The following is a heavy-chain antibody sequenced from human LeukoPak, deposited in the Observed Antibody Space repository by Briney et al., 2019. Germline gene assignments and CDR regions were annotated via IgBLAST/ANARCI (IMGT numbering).Heavy chain of an antibody. CDR1: EFAFSSYW. CDR3: ARVGARQILEY. J-gene: IGHJ4*02. CDR2: IKQDGGEK. Sequence: GGSLRLSCAASEFAFSSYWMSWVRQAPGKGLEWVANIKQDGGEKYYLDSVKGRFTVSRDNAKNSLYLQMNSLRAEDTAVYYCARVGARQILEYWGQGTLVTVSS. D-gene: IGHD4-17*01. V-gene: IGHV3-7*01.